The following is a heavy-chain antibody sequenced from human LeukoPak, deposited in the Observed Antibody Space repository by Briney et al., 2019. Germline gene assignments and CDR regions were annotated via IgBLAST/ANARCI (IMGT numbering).Heavy chain of an antibody. Sequence: SETLSLTCTVSGGSISSYYWSWIRQPAGKGPEWIGRIYTSGSTNYNPSLKSRVTMSVDTSKNQFSLKLSSVTAADTAVYYCARDKVTAAGYYYYYYYMDVWGKGTTVTVSS. J-gene: IGHJ6*03. CDR3: ARDKVTAAGYYYYYYYMDV. CDR1: GGSISSYY. D-gene: IGHD6-13*01. CDR2: IYTSGST. V-gene: IGHV4-4*07.